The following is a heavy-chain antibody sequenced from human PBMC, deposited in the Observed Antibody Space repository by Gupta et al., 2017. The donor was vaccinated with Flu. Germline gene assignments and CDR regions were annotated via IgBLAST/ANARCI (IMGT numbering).Heavy chain of an antibody. J-gene: IGHJ4*02. CDR3: ARGNDYFDY. V-gene: IGHV5-10-1*01. Sequence: EVQLVQSGAAVKKPGESLKISCKGSGYSFTRYWISWVRQMPGKGLEWRGRIDPTDSHADYSPSFQGRVTMSADKSISTAYLQWSSLRASDTAMYYCARGNDYFDYWGQGNLVTVSS. CDR1: GYSFTRYW. CDR2: IDPTDSHA.